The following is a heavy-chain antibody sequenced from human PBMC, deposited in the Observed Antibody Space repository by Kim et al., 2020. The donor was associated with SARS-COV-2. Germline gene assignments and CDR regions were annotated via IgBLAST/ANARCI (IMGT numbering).Heavy chain of an antibody. CDR1: GYTFTSYG. CDR3: ARVGHYYDSSDWPYYYYGMDV. J-gene: IGHJ6*02. CDR2: ISPYNGNT. D-gene: IGHD3-22*01. Sequence: ASVKVSCKASGYTFTSYGINWVRQAPGQGLEWMGWISPYNGNTNYAQKFQGRVTMTTDTSTSTAHMELRSLRSDDTAVYYCARVGHYYDSSDWPYYYYGMDVWGQGTTVTVSS. V-gene: IGHV1-18*04.